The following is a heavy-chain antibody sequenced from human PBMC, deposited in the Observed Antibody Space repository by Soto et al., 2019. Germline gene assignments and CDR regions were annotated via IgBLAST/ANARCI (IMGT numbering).Heavy chain of an antibody. D-gene: IGHD2-15*01. CDR1: GYTFTSDY. Sequence: GSVKVSCKASGYTFTSDYMHWVRQAHGQWLEWMGIINPSCGITSYAQKFQGRVTMTRDTSTSTVYMELSSLRSEDTAVYYCATEDCSGGSCPLDYWGQGTLVTVSS. V-gene: IGHV1-46*01. CDR3: ATEDCSGGSCPLDY. J-gene: IGHJ4*02. CDR2: INPSCGIT.